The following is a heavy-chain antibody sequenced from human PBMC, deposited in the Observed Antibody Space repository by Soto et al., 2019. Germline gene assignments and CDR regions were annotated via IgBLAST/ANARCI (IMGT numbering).Heavy chain of an antibody. D-gene: IGHD4-17*01. CDR2: ISYDGSNK. V-gene: IGHV3-30-3*01. Sequence: GGSLRLSCAASGFTFSSYAMHWVRQAPGKGLEWVAVISYDGSNKYYADSVKGRFTISRDNSKNTLYLQMNSLRAEDTAVYYCARENGDDYGDSDGDAFDIWGQGTMVTVSS. CDR3: ARENGDDYGDSDGDAFDI. CDR1: GFTFSSYA. J-gene: IGHJ3*02.